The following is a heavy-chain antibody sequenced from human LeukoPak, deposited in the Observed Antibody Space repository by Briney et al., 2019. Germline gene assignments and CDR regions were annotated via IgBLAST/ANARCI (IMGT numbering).Heavy chain of an antibody. J-gene: IGHJ4*02. Sequence: ASVKVSCKASGYTFTGYYMHWVRQAPGQGLEWMGWINPNSGGTNYAQKFQGRVVMTRDSSISTAYVELTRLTSDDTAVYFCTTNAAVLDYWGQGTLVTVSS. D-gene: IGHD6-19*01. CDR3: TTNAAVLDY. CDR2: INPNSGGT. CDR1: GYTFTGYY. V-gene: IGHV1-2*02.